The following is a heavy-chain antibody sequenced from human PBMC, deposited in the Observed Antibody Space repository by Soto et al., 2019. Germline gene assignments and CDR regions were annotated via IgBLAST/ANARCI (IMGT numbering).Heavy chain of an antibody. CDR2: IYHSGST. Sequence: SETLSLTCAVSSGSISSSNWWSWVRQPPGKGLEWIGEIYHSGSTNYNPSLKSRVTISVDKSKNQFSLKLSSVTAADTAVYYCARESTYYYGSGSYYNAAPPYFDYWGQGTLVTVSS. J-gene: IGHJ4*02. CDR1: SGSISSSNW. D-gene: IGHD3-10*01. CDR3: ARESTYYYGSGSYYNAAPPYFDY. V-gene: IGHV4-4*02.